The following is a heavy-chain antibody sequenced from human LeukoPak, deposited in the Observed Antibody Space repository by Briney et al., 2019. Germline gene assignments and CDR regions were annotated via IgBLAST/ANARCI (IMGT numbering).Heavy chain of an antibody. J-gene: IGHJ3*02. D-gene: IGHD3-3*01. Sequence: QTGGSLRLSCAASGFTFNNYWMHWVRQAPGKGLVWVSRINIDGSTTTYADSVKGRFTISRDNSKNTLYLQMNSLRAEDTAVYYCAKPPAGTIFGVVPDAFDIWGQGTMATVSS. V-gene: IGHV3-74*01. CDR2: INIDGSTT. CDR1: GFTFNNYW. CDR3: AKPPAGTIFGVVPDAFDI.